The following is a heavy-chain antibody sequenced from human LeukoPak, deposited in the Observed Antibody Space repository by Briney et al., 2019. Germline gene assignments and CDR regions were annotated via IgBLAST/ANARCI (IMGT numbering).Heavy chain of an antibody. D-gene: IGHD2-2*01. CDR1: GGSISSYY. CDR2: IYYSGST. CDR3: ARDRGQLLGPVFDY. Sequence: PSETLSLTCTVSGGSISSYYWSWIRQPAGKGLEWIGYIYYSGSTNYNPSLKSRVTISVDTSKNQFSLKLSSVTAADTAVYYCARDRGQLLGPVFDYWGQGTLVTVSS. V-gene: IGHV4-59*01. J-gene: IGHJ4*02.